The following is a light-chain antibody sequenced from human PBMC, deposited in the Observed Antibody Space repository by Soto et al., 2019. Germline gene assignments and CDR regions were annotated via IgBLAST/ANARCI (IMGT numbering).Light chain of an antibody. Sequence: EIVLRQSPGSLSLSPAERVTHSCWASQTVSTNYLAWDQQKPGRAPRLLIYGAFSRATGIADRFSGSGSGTDFTLTISRLEPEDFAVYYCQQDAGSPWTFGQGTKVDIK. V-gene: IGKV3-20*01. CDR3: QQDAGSPWT. J-gene: IGKJ1*01. CDR2: GAF. CDR1: QTVSTNY.